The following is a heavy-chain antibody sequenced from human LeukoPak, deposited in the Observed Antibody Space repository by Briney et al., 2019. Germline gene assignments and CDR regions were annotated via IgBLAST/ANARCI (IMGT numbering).Heavy chain of an antibody. D-gene: IGHD2-15*01. CDR2: ISGSGGRS. CDR1: GFTFSSYP. J-gene: IGHJ4*02. V-gene: IGHV3-23*01. Sequence: GGSLRLSCEASGFTFSSYPMNWVRQAPGKGLEWISGISGSGGRSHYADSVKGRFTISRDNSKDTLFLQMHSLRAEDTAVYYCAREGWYCSGGSCLTYNCWGQGTLVTVSS. CDR3: AREGWYCSGGSCLTYNC.